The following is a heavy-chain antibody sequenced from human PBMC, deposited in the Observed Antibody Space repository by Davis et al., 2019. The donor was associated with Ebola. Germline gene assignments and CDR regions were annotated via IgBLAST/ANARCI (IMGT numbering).Heavy chain of an antibody. J-gene: IGHJ6*02. CDR1: GFTFSSYA. CDR3: ARKYGDYYYYGMDV. Sequence: GGSLRLSCAASGFTFSSYAMSWVRQAPGKGLEWVSAISGSGSTIYYADSVKGRFTISRDNAKNSLYLQMNSLRAEDTAVYYCARKYGDYYYYGMDVWGQGTTVTVSS. CDR2: ISGSGSTI. D-gene: IGHD4/OR15-4a*01. V-gene: IGHV3-23*01.